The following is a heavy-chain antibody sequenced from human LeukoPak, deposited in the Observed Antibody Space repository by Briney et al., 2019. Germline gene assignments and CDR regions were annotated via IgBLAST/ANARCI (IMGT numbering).Heavy chain of an antibody. CDR1: SGSISSYY. CDR3: AGDRGVYGSGPGGTFDI. V-gene: IGHV4-59*01. D-gene: IGHD3-10*01. J-gene: IGHJ3*02. CDR2: IYYSGST. Sequence: SETLSLTCTVSSGSISSYYWSWIRQSPGKGLEWMGYIYYSGSTNYNPSLKSRVTISVDTSKNQFSLKLSSMTAADTAVYYCAGDRGVYGSGPGGTFDIWGQGTMVTLSS.